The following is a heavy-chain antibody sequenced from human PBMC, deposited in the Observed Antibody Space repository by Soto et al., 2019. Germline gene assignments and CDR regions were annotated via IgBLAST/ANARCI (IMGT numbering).Heavy chain of an antibody. CDR2: IFYSGST. J-gene: IGHJ5*02. V-gene: IGHV4-39*02. Sequence: SETLSLTCSVSGGSISTSDYFWGWIRQPPGKGLEWIGTIFYSGSTYYNPSLKSRVTISVDTSKNHFSLKLTSVTAADTAVYYCAGYGVAGQGNVVHWSVALGQGTRVTVST. CDR3: AGYGVAGQGNVVHWSVA. D-gene: IGHD1-1*01. CDR1: GGSISTSDYF.